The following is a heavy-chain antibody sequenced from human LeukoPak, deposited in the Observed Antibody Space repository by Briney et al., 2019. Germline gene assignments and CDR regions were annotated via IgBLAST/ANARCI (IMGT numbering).Heavy chain of an antibody. V-gene: IGHV3-7*03. CDR2: VNRDGSET. CDR3: ARNNGMDV. Sequence: GGSLRLSCAASGFALSSHWMTWVRQVPGRGPEWVANVNRDGSETYYLDSVKGRFTISKDNAKNSLYLQMNSLRAEDTALYHCARNNGMDVWGQRATGIV. J-gene: IGHJ6*02. CDR1: GFALSSHW.